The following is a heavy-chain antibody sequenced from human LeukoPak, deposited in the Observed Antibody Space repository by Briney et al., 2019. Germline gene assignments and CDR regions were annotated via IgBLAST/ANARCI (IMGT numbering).Heavy chain of an antibody. CDR1: GFTFNSYE. CDR3: AKEHTPGYSSGWYRGMDV. J-gene: IGHJ6*02. V-gene: IGHV3-48*03. D-gene: IGHD6-19*01. CDR2: ISSSGSTI. Sequence: GGSLRLSCAASGFTFNSYEMNWVRQAPGKGLEWVSFISSSGSTIYYADSVKGRFTISRDNAKNSLYLQMNNLRAEDTAVYYCAKEHTPGYSSGWYRGMDVWGQGTTVTVSS.